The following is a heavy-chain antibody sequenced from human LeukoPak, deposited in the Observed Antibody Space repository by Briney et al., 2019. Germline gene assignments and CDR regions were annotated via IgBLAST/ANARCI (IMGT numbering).Heavy chain of an antibody. CDR1: GFTFSSYA. D-gene: IGHD2-15*01. Sequence: GGSLRLSCAASGFTFSSYAMHWVRQAPGKGLEWVSAISGSGGNTYYADSVKGRFTISRDNSKNTLYLQMNSLRAEDTAVYYCAKAVNGVVARDWFDPWGQGTLVTVSS. CDR3: AKAVNGVVARDWFDP. J-gene: IGHJ5*02. CDR2: ISGSGGNT. V-gene: IGHV3-23*01.